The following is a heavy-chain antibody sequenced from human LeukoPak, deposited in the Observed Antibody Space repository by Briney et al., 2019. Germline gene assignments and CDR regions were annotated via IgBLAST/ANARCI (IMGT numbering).Heavy chain of an antibody. D-gene: IGHD6-13*01. CDR2: INHSGST. J-gene: IGHJ4*02. CDR3: ARGRGIAAAGPYYFDY. CDR1: GGSFSVYY. V-gene: IGHV4-34*01. Sequence: SETLSLTCAVYGGSFSVYYWSWIRQPPGKGLEWIGEINHSGSTNYNPSLKSRVTISVDTSKNQFSLKLSSVTAADTAVYYCARGRGIAAAGPYYFDYWGRGTLVTVSS.